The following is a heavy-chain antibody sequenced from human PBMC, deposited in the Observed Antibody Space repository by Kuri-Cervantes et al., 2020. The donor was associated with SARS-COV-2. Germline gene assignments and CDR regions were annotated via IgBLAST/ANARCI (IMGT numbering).Heavy chain of an antibody. D-gene: IGHD2-2*01. CDR3: ASILVNKYCSSTAASTYYFDY. J-gene: IGHJ4*02. V-gene: IGHV1-18*01. CDR1: GYTFTSYG. CDR2: ISAYNGNT. Sequence: ASVKVSCKASGYTFTSYGISWVRQAPGQGLEWMGWISAYNGNTNYAQKLQGRVTMTTDTSTSTAYMELRSLRSDDTAVYYCASILVNKYCSSTAASTYYFDYWGQGTLVTVSS.